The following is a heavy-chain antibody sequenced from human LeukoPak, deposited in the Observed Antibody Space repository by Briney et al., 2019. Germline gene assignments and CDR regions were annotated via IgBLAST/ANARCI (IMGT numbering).Heavy chain of an antibody. V-gene: IGHV1-2*02. CDR2: VKPNSGGT. J-gene: IGHJ6*03. CDR1: VYTFTVYY. CDR3: AKSLAYYMDL. Sequence: GASVKVSCKASVYTFTVYYMHWVRQAPGQGHEWMGWVKPNSGGTNYAKKFPGRATMTRDTSISTASTELSRAGSAAPTAYYCAKSLAYYMDLWGKGTKVSVS.